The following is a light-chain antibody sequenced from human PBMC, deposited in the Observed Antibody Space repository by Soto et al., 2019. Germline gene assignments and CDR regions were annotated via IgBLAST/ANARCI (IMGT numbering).Light chain of an antibody. CDR2: GAS. Sequence: EIVLTQSPGTLSLSPGERATLSCRASQSVSNYLAWYQHKPGQAPRLLIYGASSRATGIPDRFSGSGSETDFTLTISSLEHEDFAVYCCQQYGGSPQTFGQGTKVNIK. CDR3: QQYGGSPQT. CDR1: QSVSNY. V-gene: IGKV3-20*01. J-gene: IGKJ1*01.